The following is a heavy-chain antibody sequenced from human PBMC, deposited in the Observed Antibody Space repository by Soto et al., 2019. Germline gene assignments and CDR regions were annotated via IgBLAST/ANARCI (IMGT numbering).Heavy chain of an antibody. CDR1: GFTFSSYA. CDR2: ISGSGGST. Sequence: EVQLLESGGGLVQPGGSLRLSCAASGFTFSSYAMSWVRQAPGKGLEWVSGISGSGGSTNYADSVKGRFTISRDNSKNALYLQMNSLKAEDTAVYYCAKDVHYDSRGYGTAYWYFDLWGRGTLVTVSS. V-gene: IGHV3-23*01. CDR3: AKDVHYDSRGYGTAYWYFDL. D-gene: IGHD3-22*01. J-gene: IGHJ2*01.